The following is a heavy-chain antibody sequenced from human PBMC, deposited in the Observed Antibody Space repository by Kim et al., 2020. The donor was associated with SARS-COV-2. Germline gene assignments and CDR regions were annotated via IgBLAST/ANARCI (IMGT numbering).Heavy chain of an antibody. Sequence: ASVKVSCKASGYTFTSYAMNWVRQAPGQGLEWMGWINTNTGNPTYAQGFTGRFVFSLDTSVSTAYLQISSLKAEDTAVYYCARDPVPNQSSIAAAGTRPYYFDYWGQGTLVTVSS. D-gene: IGHD6-13*01. V-gene: IGHV7-4-1*02. J-gene: IGHJ4*02. CDR2: INTNTGNP. CDR3: ARDPVPNQSSIAAAGTRPYYFDY. CDR1: GYTFTSYA.